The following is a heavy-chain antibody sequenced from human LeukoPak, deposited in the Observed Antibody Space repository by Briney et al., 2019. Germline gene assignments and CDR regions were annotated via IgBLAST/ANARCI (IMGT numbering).Heavy chain of an antibody. D-gene: IGHD3-22*01. CDR1: GGSISSYY. V-gene: IGHV4-59*01. CDR3: ARENPSGYYNRPIDY. CDR2: IYYSGST. Sequence: PSETLSLTCTVSGGSISSYYWSWIRQPPGKGLEWIGYIYYSGSTNYNPSLKSRVTISVDTSKNQFSLKLSSVTAADTAIYYCARENPSGYYNRPIDYWGQGTLVTVSS. J-gene: IGHJ4*02.